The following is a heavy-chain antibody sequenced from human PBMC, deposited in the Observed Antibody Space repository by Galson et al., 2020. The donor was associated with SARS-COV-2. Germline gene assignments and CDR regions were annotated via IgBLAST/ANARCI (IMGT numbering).Heavy chain of an antibody. J-gene: IGHJ4*02. V-gene: IGHV4-4*02. CDR2: IFHSGST. Sequence: SETLSLTCAVSGGSISSSNWWSWVRQPPGKGLEWIGKIFHSGSTDYNPSLKSRVTISLDKSNNQFSLRLSSVTAADTAVYYCAREYGSGSYSHYYFDYWGQGTLVTVSS. CDR1: GGSISSSNW. CDR3: AREYGSGSYSHYYFDY. D-gene: IGHD3-10*01.